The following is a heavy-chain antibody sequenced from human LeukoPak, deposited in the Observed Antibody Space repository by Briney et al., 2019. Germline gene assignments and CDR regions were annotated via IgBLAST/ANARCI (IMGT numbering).Heavy chain of an antibody. CDR3: ARFTPRYLGAFDI. CDR2: IKQDGSEK. D-gene: IGHD3-9*01. J-gene: IGHJ3*02. V-gene: IGHV3-7*03. CDR1: GFTFSSYW. Sequence: PGGSLRLSCAASGFTFSSYWMGWVRQAPGKGLEWVANIKQDGSEKYYVDSVKGRFTISRDTAKNSLYLQMNSLRAEDTAVYYCARFTPRYLGAFDIWGQGTMVTVSS.